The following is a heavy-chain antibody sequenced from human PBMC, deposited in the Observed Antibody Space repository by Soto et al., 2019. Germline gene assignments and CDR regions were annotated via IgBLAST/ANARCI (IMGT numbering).Heavy chain of an antibody. J-gene: IGHJ6*02. CDR2: INAGNGNT. CDR3: GSYSSGDGVDYCAGMDV. V-gene: IGHV1-3*01. Sequence: QVQLVQSGAEVKKPGASVKVSCKASGYTFTSYAMHWVRQAPGQRLEWMGWINAGNGNTKYSQKFQGRVTITRDTPASTAYMELSSLRSEDTAVYYCGSYSSGDGVDYCAGMDVWGQGTTVTVSS. CDR1: GYTFTSYA. D-gene: IGHD3-22*01.